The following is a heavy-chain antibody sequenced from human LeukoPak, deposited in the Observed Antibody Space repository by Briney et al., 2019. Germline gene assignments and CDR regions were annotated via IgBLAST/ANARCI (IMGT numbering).Heavy chain of an antibody. CDR2: IYYSGST. J-gene: IGHJ5*02. V-gene: IGHV4-61*01. D-gene: IGHD4-17*01. Sequence: PSETLSLTCTVSGGSVSSGSYYWSWIRQPPGKGLEWIGYIYYSGSTNYNPSLKSRVTISVDTSKNQFSLKLSSVTAADTAVYYCARGFGSTVTTGTSGPWGQGTLVTVSS. CDR3: ARGFGSTVTTGTSGP. CDR1: GGSVSSGSYY.